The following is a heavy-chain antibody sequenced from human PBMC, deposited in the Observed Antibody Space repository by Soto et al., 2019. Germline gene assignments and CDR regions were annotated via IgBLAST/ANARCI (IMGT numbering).Heavy chain of an antibody. D-gene: IGHD6-19*01. CDR2: ISWNSGSI. CDR3: AKDTIRIAVAGNFDY. CDR1: GFTFDDYA. V-gene: IGHV3-9*01. J-gene: IGHJ4*02. Sequence: EVQLVESGGGLVQPGRSLRLSCAASGFTFDDYAMHWVRQAPGKGLEWVSGISWNSGSIGYADSVKGRFTISRDNAKNFLYLQMNSLRAEDTALYYCAKDTIRIAVAGNFDYWGQGTLVTVSS.